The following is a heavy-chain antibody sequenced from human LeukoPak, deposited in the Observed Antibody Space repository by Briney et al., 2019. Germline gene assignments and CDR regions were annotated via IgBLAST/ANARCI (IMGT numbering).Heavy chain of an antibody. CDR1: GYTSTSYG. D-gene: IGHD3-3*01. V-gene: IGHV1-18*01. J-gene: IGHJ4*02. CDR2: ISAYNGNT. CDR3: ARVVFDFWSGLYYFDY. Sequence: ASVKVSCKASGYTSTSYGISWVRQAPGQGLEWMGWISAYNGNTNYAQKLQGRVTMTTDTSTSTAYMELRSLRSDDTAVYYCARVVFDFWSGLYYFDYWGQGTLVTVSS.